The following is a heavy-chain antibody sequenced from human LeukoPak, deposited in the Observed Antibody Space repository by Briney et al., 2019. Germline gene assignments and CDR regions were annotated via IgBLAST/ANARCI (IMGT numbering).Heavy chain of an antibody. D-gene: IGHD5-12*01. CDR1: GFTFSSYA. CDR2: INHSGST. J-gene: IGHJ4*02. V-gene: IGHV4-34*01. CDR3: ARHSGYDFYYFDY. Sequence: GSLRLSCAASGFTFSSYAMSWVRQPPGKGLEWIGEINHSGSTNYNPSLKSRVTISVDTSKNQFSLKLSSVTAADTAVYYCARHSGYDFYYFDYWGQGTLVTVSS.